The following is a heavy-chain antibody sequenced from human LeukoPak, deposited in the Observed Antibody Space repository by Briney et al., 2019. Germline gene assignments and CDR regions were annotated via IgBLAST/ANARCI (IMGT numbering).Heavy chain of an antibody. Sequence: ASVKVSCKASGYTFTGYYMHWVRQAPGQGLEWVGWINPKNGGSNYAQKFQGRVTMTRDRSISTAYMELSRLTSDDTAVYYCARAARVGATTYFDYWGQGTLVTVSS. J-gene: IGHJ4*02. CDR1: GYTFTGYY. D-gene: IGHD1-26*01. V-gene: IGHV1-2*02. CDR2: INPKNGGS. CDR3: ARAARVGATTYFDY.